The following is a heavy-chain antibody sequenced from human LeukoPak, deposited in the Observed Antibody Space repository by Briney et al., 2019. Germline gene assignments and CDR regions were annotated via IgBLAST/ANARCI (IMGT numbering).Heavy chain of an antibody. V-gene: IGHV1-69*04. CDR3: ARSWDYYDSSGYHDY. CDR1: GGTFSSYA. Sequence: SVKVSCKASGGTFSSYAISWVRQAPGQGLEWMGRIIPILGIANYAQKFQGRVTITADKSTSTAYMELSSLRSEDTAVYYCARSWDYYDSSGYHDYWGQGTLVTVSS. CDR2: IIPILGIA. D-gene: IGHD3-22*01. J-gene: IGHJ4*02.